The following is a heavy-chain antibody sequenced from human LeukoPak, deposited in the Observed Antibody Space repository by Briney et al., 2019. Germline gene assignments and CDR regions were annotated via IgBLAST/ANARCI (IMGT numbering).Heavy chain of an antibody. D-gene: IGHD3-16*02. V-gene: IGHV3-23*01. CDR3: AKASPFGGVIDPFDY. CDR1: GFTFSSYA. J-gene: IGHJ4*02. CDR2: ISGSGGST. Sequence: GGSLRLSCAASGFTFSSYAMSWVRQAPGKGVEGGSAISGSGGSTYYADSVKGGFTISTDNSNNPLYLQMTSLRADDTAVYYCAKASPFGGVIDPFDYWGQGTLVTVSS.